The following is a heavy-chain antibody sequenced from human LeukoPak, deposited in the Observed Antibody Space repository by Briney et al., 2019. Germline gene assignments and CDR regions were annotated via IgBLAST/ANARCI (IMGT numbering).Heavy chain of an antibody. CDR1: GGSISSYY. J-gene: IGHJ4*02. D-gene: IGHD6-19*01. CDR3: ARSPYFGYSSGWFDY. CDR2: IYYSGST. Sequence: PSETLSLTCTVSGGSISSYYWSWIRQPPGKGLEWIGYIYYSGSTNYNPSLKSRVTIAVDTSKNQFSLKLSSVTAADTAVYYCARSPYFGYSSGWFDYWGQGTLVTVSS. V-gene: IGHV4-59*01.